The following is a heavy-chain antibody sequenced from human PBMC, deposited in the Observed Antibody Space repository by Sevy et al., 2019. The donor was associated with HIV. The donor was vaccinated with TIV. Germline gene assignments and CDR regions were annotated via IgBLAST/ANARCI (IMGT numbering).Heavy chain of an antibody. J-gene: IGHJ6*03. CDR1: GFTFSSYG. CDR2: IWYDGSNK. V-gene: IGHV3-33*06. D-gene: IGHD3-22*01. Sequence: GGSLRLSCAASGFTFSSYGMHWVRQAPGKGLEWVAVIWYDGSNKYYADSVKGRFTISRDNSKNTLYLQMNSLRAEETAVYYCAKEAGYYDSSGYYYYYYYMDVWGKGTTVTVSS. CDR3: AKEAGYYDSSGYYYYYYYMDV.